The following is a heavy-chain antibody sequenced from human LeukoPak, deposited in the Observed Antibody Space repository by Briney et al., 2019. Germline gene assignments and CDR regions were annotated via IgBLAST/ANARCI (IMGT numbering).Heavy chain of an antibody. V-gene: IGHV3-48*02. Sequence: GGSPRLSCEVSGFTFSSHSMNWVRQAPGKGLEWVSYISSGSGTIYYADSVKGRFTIARDDAKNSLYLQMSSLRDEDTAVYYCAREAIKDHWGQGTLVTVSS. CDR1: GFTFSSHS. CDR2: ISSGSGTI. CDR3: AREAIKDH. J-gene: IGHJ4*02.